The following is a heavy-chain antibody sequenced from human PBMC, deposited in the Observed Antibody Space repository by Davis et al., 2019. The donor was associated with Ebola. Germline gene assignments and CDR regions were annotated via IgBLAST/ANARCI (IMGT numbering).Heavy chain of an antibody. CDR1: GFTVSNNY. D-gene: IGHD3-22*01. CDR3: ARDFSPDSSGSGY. J-gene: IGHJ4*02. CDR2: LYSGGTT. V-gene: IGHV3-53*01. Sequence: GESLKISCAASGFTVSNNYMSWVRQAPGKGLEWVSVLYSGGTTYYADSVKGRFNISRDNSKNTLYLQMNSLRAEDTAVYYCARDFSPDSSGSGYWGQGTLVTVSS.